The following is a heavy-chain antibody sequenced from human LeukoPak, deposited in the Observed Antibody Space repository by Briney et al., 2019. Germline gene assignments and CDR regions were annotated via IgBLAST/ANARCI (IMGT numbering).Heavy chain of an antibody. V-gene: IGHV1-69*05. Sequence: GASVKVSCKASGGTFSSYAISWVRQAPGQGLEWMGGIIPIFGTANYAQKFQGRVTITTDESTSTAYMELSSLRPEDTAVYYCASIGYCSSTSCYENAFDIWGQGTMVTVSS. CDR3: ASIGYCSSTSCYENAFDI. CDR2: IIPIFGTA. J-gene: IGHJ3*02. D-gene: IGHD2-2*01. CDR1: GGTFSSYA.